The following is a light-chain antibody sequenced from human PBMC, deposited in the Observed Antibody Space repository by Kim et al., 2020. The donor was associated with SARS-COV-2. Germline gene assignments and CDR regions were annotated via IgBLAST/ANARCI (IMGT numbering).Light chain of an antibody. CDR1: SSNIGSNY. V-gene: IGLV1-47*01. J-gene: IGLJ2*01. CDR3: AAWDDSLSGRHVV. Sequence: ELTQPPSASGTPGQRVTISCSGSSSNIGSNYVYWYQQLPGTAPKLLIYRNNQRPSGVPDRFSGSKSGTSASLAISGLRSEDEADYYCAAWDDSLSGRHVVFGGGTQLTVL. CDR2: RNN.